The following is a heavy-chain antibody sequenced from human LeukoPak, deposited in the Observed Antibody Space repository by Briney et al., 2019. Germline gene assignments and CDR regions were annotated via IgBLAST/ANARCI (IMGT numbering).Heavy chain of an antibody. D-gene: IGHD3-22*01. CDR2: IPYDGSNK. Sequence: GGSLRLSCAASGFTFSSYGMHWVRQAPGKGLEWVAFIPYDGSNKYYADSVKGRFTISRDNSKNTVFLKMNSLRDEDTAVYYCARGFYYFDSSGYPDWGQGTLVTVSS. CDR1: GFTFSSYG. CDR3: ARGFYYFDSSGYPD. V-gene: IGHV3-30*02. J-gene: IGHJ4*02.